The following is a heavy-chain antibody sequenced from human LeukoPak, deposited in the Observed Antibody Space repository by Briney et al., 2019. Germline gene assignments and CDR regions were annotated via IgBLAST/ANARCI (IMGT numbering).Heavy chain of an antibody. CDR2: ISYDGSNK. CDR3: AKLRLTYYDFWSGYYDAFDI. D-gene: IGHD3-3*01. J-gene: IGHJ3*02. CDR1: GFTFSSYG. V-gene: IGHV3-30*18. Sequence: PGGSLRLSCAASGFTFSSYGMHWVRQAPGKGLEWVAVISYDGSNKYYADSVKGRFTISRDNSKNTLYLQMNSLRAEDTAVYYCAKLRLTYYDFWSGYYDAFDIWGQGTMVTVSS.